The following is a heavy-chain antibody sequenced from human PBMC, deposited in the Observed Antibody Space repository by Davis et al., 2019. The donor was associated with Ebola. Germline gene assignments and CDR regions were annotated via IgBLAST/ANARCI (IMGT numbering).Heavy chain of an antibody. CDR1: GFSLSTSGVG. J-gene: IGHJ4*02. V-gene: IGHV2-5*02. CDR3: AHRPLLGYCSGGSCYRRYYFDY. CDR2: IYWDADK. D-gene: IGHD2-15*01. Sequence: SGPTLVKPTQTLTLTCTFSGFSLSTSGVGVGWIRQPPGKALEWLALIYWDADKRYSPSLKSRLTITKDTSKNQVVLTMTNMDPVDTATYYCAHRPLLGYCSGGSCYRRYYFDYWGQGTLVTVSS.